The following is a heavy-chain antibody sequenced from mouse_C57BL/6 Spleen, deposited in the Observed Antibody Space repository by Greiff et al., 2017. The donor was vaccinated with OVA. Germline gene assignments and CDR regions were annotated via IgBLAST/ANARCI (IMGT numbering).Heavy chain of an antibody. V-gene: IGHV1-42*01. J-gene: IGHJ1*03. CDR3: ARSGGYCLYWYFDV. D-gene: IGHD2-3*01. CDR1: GYSFTGYY. Sequence: VQLQQSGPELVKPGASVKISCKASGYSFTGYYMNWVKQSPEKSLEWIGEINPSTGGTTYTQKFKAKATLTVDKSSSTAYMQLKSLTSEDSAVYCCARSGGYCLYWYFDVWGTGTTVTVSS. CDR2: INPSTGGT.